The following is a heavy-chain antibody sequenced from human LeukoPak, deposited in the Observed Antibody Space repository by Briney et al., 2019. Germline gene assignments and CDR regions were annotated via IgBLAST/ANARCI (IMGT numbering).Heavy chain of an antibody. CDR1: GFTFSSYW. D-gene: IGHD5-24*01. J-gene: IGHJ4*02. Sequence: GGSLRLSCAASGFTFSSYWMHWVRQAPGKGLVWVSCINSDGSSTSYADSVKGRFTISRDNAKNTLYLQMNSLRAEDTAVYYCARDLGDGYNYPPPLTGWGQGTLVTVSS. V-gene: IGHV3-74*01. CDR2: INSDGSST. CDR3: ARDLGDGYNYPPPLTG.